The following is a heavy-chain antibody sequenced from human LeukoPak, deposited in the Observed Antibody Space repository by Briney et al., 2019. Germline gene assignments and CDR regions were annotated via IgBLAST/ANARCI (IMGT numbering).Heavy chain of an antibody. D-gene: IGHD2-2*02. J-gene: IGHJ4*02. Sequence: ASVKVSCKASGYTFSDYDINWVRQATGQGLEWMGWMNPNSGNTGYAQRFQGRVTMTRDTSISTAYMELSSLKSEDTAVYYCVRATSYCSGSSCYNYWGQGTLLTAST. V-gene: IGHV1-8*01. CDR2: MNPNSGNT. CDR1: GYTFSDYD. CDR3: VRATSYCSGSSCYNY.